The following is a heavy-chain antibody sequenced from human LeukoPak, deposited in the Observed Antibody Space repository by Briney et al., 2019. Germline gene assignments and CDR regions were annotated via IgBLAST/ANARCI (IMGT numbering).Heavy chain of an antibody. CDR2: IYYTGT. D-gene: IGHD7-27*01. CDR1: GGSVTDYY. CDR3: ASRKLGNDY. J-gene: IGHJ4*02. Sequence: SETLSLTCTVSGGSVTDYYWSWIRQSPGKGLEWIGYIYYTGTSYNPSLKSRVTTSADTSKNQFSLKLISVTAADTAVYYCASRKLGNDYWGQGTLVTVSS. V-gene: IGHV4-59*02.